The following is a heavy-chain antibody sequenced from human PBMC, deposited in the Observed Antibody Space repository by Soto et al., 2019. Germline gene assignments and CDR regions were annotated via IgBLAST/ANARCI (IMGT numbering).Heavy chain of an antibody. CDR1: GFTFSSHE. CDR2: ISGSGSSI. CDR3: ARYSSTWFVSLDY. Sequence: GGSLRLSCAASGFTFSSHEMSWVRQAPGKGLEWVSYISGSGSSIYYADSVKGRFTVSRDNAKNSLFLQMNSLRAEDTAVYYCARYSSTWFVSLDYWGQGTLVTVSS. V-gene: IGHV3-48*03. J-gene: IGHJ4*02. D-gene: IGHD6-13*01.